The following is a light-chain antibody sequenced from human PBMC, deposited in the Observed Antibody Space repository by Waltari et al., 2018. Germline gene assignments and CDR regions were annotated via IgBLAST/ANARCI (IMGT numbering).Light chain of an antibody. Sequence: IQLSQSPSSLSASVGDRVTITCRASQGISNYLAWYQQKPGKAPPLLIYAASTLQSGVPSRFCGGGSGTDFTLTISSLQPEDFATYYCQQLTSYSIPFGQGTRLEIK. CDR1: QGISNY. CDR3: QQLTSYSIP. J-gene: IGKJ5*01. CDR2: AAS. V-gene: IGKV1-9*01.